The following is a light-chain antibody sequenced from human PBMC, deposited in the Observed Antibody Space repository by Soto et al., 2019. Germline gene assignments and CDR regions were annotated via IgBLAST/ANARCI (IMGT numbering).Light chain of an antibody. CDR1: SSNIGADYD. CDR2: GNN. V-gene: IGLV1-40*01. J-gene: IGLJ2*01. Sequence: QSVLTQPPSVSGAPGQRVTISCTGSSSNIGADYDLHWYQQLPRSAPKLLIYGNNNRPSGVPDRFSGSKSGTSASLAITGLQAEDEADYYCQYFDSSLIGVVFGGGTKLTVL. CDR3: QYFDSSLIGVV.